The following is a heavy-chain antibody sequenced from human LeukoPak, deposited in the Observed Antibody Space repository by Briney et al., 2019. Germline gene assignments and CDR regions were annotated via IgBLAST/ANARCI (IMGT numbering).Heavy chain of an antibody. CDR3: ARAIGYSSPFDY. J-gene: IGHJ4*02. CDR2: IYSGGST. CDR1: GFTVSSNY. Sequence: GGSLRLSCAASGFTVSSNYMSWVRQAPGKGLEWVSVIYSGGSTYYADSVKGRFTISRDNSKNTLYLQMNSLRAEDTAVYYCARAIGYSSPFDYWGQGTLVTVSS. D-gene: IGHD2-15*01. V-gene: IGHV3-53*05.